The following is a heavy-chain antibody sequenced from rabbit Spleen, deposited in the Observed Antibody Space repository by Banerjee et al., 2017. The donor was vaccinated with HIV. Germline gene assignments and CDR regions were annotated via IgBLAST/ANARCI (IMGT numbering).Heavy chain of an antibody. D-gene: IGHD6-1*01. CDR2: IYGGSGGYT. CDR3: ARSDGTISTDLRL. CDR1: GFSFSSSYY. J-gene: IGHJ4*01. V-gene: IGHV1S40*01. Sequence: QSLEESGGGLVKPGGTLTLTCTVSGFSFSSSYYMCWVRQAPGKGLEWIACIYGGSGGYTYYASWAKGRFTISKTSSTTVTLQMTSLTAADTATYFCARSDGTISTDLRLWGQGTLVTVS.